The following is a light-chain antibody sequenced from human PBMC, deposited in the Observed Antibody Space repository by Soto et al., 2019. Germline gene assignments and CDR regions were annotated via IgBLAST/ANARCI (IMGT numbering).Light chain of an antibody. CDR3: CSYAGSYTFDV. CDR2: DVS. CDR1: SSDVGGYNY. J-gene: IGLJ1*01. V-gene: IGLV2-11*01. Sequence: QSALTQPRSVSGSPGQSVTVSCTGTSSDVGGYNYVSWYQQHPGKAHNLMIYDVSKRPSPVPDRFSGSKSGDTASLTISGLQAEDEADYYCCSYAGSYTFDVFGTGTKVTVL.